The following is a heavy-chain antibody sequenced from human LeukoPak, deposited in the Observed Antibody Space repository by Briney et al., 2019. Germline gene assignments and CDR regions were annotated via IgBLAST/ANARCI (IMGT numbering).Heavy chain of an antibody. D-gene: IGHD3-22*01. J-gene: IGHJ4*02. CDR2: ISSSGSTI. CDR3: LVIVVVNWAVDY. Sequence: PGGSLRLSCAASGFTFSSCGFNWVRQAPGKGLEWVSYISSSGSTIYYADSVKGRFTISRDNAKNSLYLQMNSLRAEDTAVYYCLVIVVVNWAVDYWGQGTLVTVSS. V-gene: IGHV3-48*04. CDR1: GFTFSSCG.